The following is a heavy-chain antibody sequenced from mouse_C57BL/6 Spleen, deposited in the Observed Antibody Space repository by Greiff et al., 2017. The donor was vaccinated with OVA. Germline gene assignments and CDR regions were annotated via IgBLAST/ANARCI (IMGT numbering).Heavy chain of an antibody. J-gene: IGHJ4*01. CDR2: IHPNSGST. V-gene: IGHV1-64*01. Sequence: QVQLKQPGAELVKPGASVKLSCKASGYTFTSYWMHWVKQRPGQGLEWIGMIHPNSGSTNYNEKFKSKATLTVDKSSSTAYMQLSSLTSEDSAVYYCASEGDYYYAMDYWGQGTSVTVSS. CDR3: ASEGDYYYAMDY. CDR1: GYTFTSYW.